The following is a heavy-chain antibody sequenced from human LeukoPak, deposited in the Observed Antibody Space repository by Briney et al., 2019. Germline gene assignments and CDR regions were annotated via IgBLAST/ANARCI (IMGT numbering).Heavy chain of an antibody. V-gene: IGHV3-23*01. CDR2: ITDSGGTT. J-gene: IGHJ3*02. Sequence: PGGSLRLSCAASGFTFSNYVMIWVRQAPGKGLEWVSVITDSGGTTYYADSVKGRFTISRDNSKNTLHLEMNSLRAEDTAVYYCAKGYSSGWDLAFDIWGQGTMVTVSS. D-gene: IGHD6-19*01. CDR3: AKGYSSGWDLAFDI. CDR1: GFTFSNYV.